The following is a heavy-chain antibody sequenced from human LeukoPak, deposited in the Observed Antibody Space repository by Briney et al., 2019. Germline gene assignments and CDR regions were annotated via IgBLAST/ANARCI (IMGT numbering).Heavy chain of an antibody. D-gene: IGHD6-19*01. Sequence: GTSLRLSCAASGFTFSDSGMHWVRQAPGKGLEWAALISYDGSNKYYADSVKGRFTISRSNSKNILYLRMNSLRPEDTAVYYCAKDRYSSGWGAAFDIWGQGTMVTVSS. CDR2: ISYDGSNK. CDR3: AKDRYSSGWGAAFDI. V-gene: IGHV3-30*18. CDR1: GFTFSDSG. J-gene: IGHJ3*02.